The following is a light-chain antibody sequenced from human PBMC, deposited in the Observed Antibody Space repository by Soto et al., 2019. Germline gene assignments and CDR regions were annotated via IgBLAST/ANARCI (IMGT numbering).Light chain of an antibody. Sequence: QSVLTQPPSVSGAPGQRVTISCTGSSSNIGAGYDVHWYQHLPGTAPKLLIYDNSNRPSGVPDRFSASKSGTSASLAITGLQAEDEADYYCQSYDSSLSGSVFGGGTQLTVL. CDR1: SSNIGAGYD. J-gene: IGLJ3*02. CDR3: QSYDSSLSGSV. CDR2: DNS. V-gene: IGLV1-40*01.